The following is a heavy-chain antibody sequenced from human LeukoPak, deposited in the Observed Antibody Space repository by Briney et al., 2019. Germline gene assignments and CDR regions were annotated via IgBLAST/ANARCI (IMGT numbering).Heavy chain of an antibody. J-gene: IGHJ4*02. CDR1: GFTVSSNY. D-gene: IGHD5-12*01. CDR3: ARQPGYSGSD. Sequence: GGSLRLSCAASGFTVSSNYMSWVRQAPGKGLEWVSVIYSGGSTYYADSVKGGVTISRDNSQNTLYLQMNRLRAEDTAVYYCARQPGYSGSDWGQGTLVTVSS. CDR2: IYSGGST. V-gene: IGHV3-53*01.